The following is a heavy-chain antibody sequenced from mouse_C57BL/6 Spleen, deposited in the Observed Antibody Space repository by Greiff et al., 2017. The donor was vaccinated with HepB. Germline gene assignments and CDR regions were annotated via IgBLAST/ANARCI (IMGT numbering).Heavy chain of an antibody. Sequence: EVQLKESVAELVRPGASVKLSCTASGFNIKNTYMHWVKQRPEQGLEWIGRIDPANGNTKYAPKFQGKATITADTSSNTAYLQLSSLTSEDTAIYYCAREPLTTVVATDWYFDVWGTGTTVTVSS. V-gene: IGHV14-3*01. CDR2: IDPANGNT. CDR3: AREPLTTVVATDWYFDV. J-gene: IGHJ1*03. D-gene: IGHD1-1*01. CDR1: GFNIKNTY.